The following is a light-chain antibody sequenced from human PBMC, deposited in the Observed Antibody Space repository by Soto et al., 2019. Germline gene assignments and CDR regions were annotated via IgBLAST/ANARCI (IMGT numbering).Light chain of an antibody. Sequence: QSALTQPASVSGSPGQPITISCTGTSRDVGGYNYVSWYQQHPGKAPKLMIYDVSNRPSGVSNRVSGSKSGNTASLTISGLQAEDEADYYWSSYTCSSALAVFVGGTKVTVL. CDR2: DVS. J-gene: IGLJ2*01. CDR1: SRDVGGYNY. CDR3: SSYTCSSALAV. V-gene: IGLV2-14*01.